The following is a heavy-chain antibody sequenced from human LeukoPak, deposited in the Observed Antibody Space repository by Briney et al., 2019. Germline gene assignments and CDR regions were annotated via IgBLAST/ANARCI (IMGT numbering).Heavy chain of an antibody. CDR1: GFTFSNYY. J-gene: IGHJ4*02. V-gene: IGHV3-74*01. CDR3: GRGELPAAVDC. D-gene: IGHD2-2*01. CDR2: INSDGSNT. Sequence: GWSLRLSCAASGFTFSNYYMHWVRQAPGKGLVWVSHINSDGSNTNYADSVKGRFTISRDNAKNTLYLQMNSLRVEDTAVYYCGRGELPAAVDCWGQGTLVTVSS.